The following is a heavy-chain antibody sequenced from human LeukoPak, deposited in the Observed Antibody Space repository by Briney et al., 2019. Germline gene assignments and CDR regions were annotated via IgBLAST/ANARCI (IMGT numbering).Heavy chain of an antibody. CDR2: IYYSGST. D-gene: IGHD1-14*01. CDR3: ASYKGQHAAPDAFDI. Sequence: SETLSLTCTVSGGSISSYYWSWIRQPPGKGLEWIGYIYYSGSTNYNPSLKSRVTISVDASKNQFSLKLSSVTAADTAVYYCASYKGQHAAPDAFDIWGQGTMVTVSS. V-gene: IGHV4-59*01. J-gene: IGHJ3*02. CDR1: GGSISSYY.